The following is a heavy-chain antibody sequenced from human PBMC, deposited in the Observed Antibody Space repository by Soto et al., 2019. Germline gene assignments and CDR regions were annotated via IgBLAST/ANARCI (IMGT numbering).Heavy chain of an antibody. J-gene: IGHJ4*02. Sequence: QVQLLQSGVEVKKPGASVKVSCKASGYTFATYGIGWVRQAPGQGLEWMGWITPSNGDTNYAQKLHGRVTMTTDTSTSTAYMEVRSLRSDDTAVYYCARLAPCNSEICYSRPLDYWGQGTLVTVSS. CDR2: ITPSNGDT. CDR3: ARLAPCNSEICYSRPLDY. D-gene: IGHD2-15*01. CDR1: GYTFATYG. V-gene: IGHV1-18*01.